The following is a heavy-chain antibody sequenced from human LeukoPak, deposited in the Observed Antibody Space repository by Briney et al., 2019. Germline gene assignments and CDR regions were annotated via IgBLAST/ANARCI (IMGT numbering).Heavy chain of an antibody. CDR3: ARWRHYYHSSGYYYYYYYMDV. V-gene: IGHV3-48*04. CDR1: GFTFSSYS. CDR2: ISSSSSTI. D-gene: IGHD3-22*01. Sequence: PGGSLRLSCAASGFTFSSYSMNWVRQAPGKGLEWVSYISSSSSTIYYADSVKGRFTISRHNAKNSLYLQMNSLRAEDTAVYYCARWRHYYHSSGYYYYYYYMDVWGKGTTVTISS. J-gene: IGHJ6*03.